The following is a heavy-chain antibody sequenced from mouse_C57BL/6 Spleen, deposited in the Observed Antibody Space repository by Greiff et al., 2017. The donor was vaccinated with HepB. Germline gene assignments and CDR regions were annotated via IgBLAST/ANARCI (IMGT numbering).Heavy chain of an antibody. V-gene: IGHV1-61*01. J-gene: IGHJ4*01. CDR2: IYPSDSET. CDR1: GYTFTSYW. CDR3: ARRYYYAMDY. Sequence: VQLQQPGAELVRPGSSVKLSCKASGYTFTSYWMDWVKQRPGQGLEWIGNIYPSDSETHYNQKFKDKATLTVDKSSSTAYMQLSSLTSEDSAVYYCARRYYYAMDYGGQGTSVTVSS.